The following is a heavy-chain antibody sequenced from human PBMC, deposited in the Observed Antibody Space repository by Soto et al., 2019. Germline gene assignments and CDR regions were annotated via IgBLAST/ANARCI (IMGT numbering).Heavy chain of an antibody. D-gene: IGHD3-22*01. V-gene: IGHV1-18*01. J-gene: IGHJ4*01. CDR3: ARDPLPTNYYDGIDYYAYFDH. Sequence: ASVKVSWKAYGYTFTSYGISWVRLAPGQGLEWMGWISAYNGNTNYAQKVQGRVTMTTDTSTSTAYMELRSLRSDDTAVYYCARDPLPTNYYDGIDYYAYFDHWG. CDR2: ISAYNGNT. CDR1: GYTFTSYG.